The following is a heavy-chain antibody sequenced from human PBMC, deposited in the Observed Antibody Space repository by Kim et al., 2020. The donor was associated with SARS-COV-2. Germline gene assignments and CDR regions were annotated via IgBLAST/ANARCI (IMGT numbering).Heavy chain of an antibody. CDR3: ARGRAWVVRGPKGSYYFDY. J-gene: IGHJ4*02. Sequence: SRVTISVDTSKNQFSLKLSSVTAADTAVYYCARGRAWVVRGPKGSYYFDYWGQGTLVTVSS. D-gene: IGHD3-10*01. V-gene: IGHV4-34*01.